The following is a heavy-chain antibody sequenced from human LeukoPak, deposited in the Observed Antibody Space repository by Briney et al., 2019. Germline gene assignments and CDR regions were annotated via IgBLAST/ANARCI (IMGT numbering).Heavy chain of an antibody. CDR3: ARSAYSSSSFDY. CDR1: SHSITNNYF. Sequence: PSETLSLTCTVSSHSITNNYFGWIRQSPGKGLEWIGSISQRQITYYSPSLRSRVTVSRETSKNQFSLKLNSVTAADTAVYYCARSAYSSSSFDYWGQGTLVTVSS. J-gene: IGHJ4*02. V-gene: IGHV4-38-2*02. CDR2: ISQRQIT. D-gene: IGHD6-6*01.